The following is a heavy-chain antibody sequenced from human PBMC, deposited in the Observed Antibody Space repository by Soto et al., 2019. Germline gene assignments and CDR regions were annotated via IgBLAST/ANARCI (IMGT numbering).Heavy chain of an antibody. V-gene: IGHV1-46*03. CDR1: GYTFTSYY. Sequence: ASVKVSCKASGYTFTSYYMNWVRQAPGQGLEWLGIINPSGGYTTYAQRFLGRVTMTSDTSTSTVYMELSSLRSEDTAVYYCARDPPPGIAVAGISGMDVWGQGTTVTVSS. J-gene: IGHJ6*02. CDR2: INPSGGYT. D-gene: IGHD6-19*01. CDR3: ARDPPPGIAVAGISGMDV.